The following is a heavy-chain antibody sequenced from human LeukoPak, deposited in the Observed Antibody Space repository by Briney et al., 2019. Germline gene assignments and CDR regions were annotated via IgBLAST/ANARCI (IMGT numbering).Heavy chain of an antibody. CDR2: IYHSGST. J-gene: IGHJ6*03. CDR3: ARVFDSGSQAYFYYMDV. D-gene: IGHD3-10*01. CDR1: GGSISSSNW. V-gene: IGHV4-4*02. Sequence: SETLSLTCAVSGGSISSSNWWSWIRQPPGKGLEWIGEIYHSGSTNYNPSLKSRVTMSVDTSKNQFSLKVSSVTAADTAVYYCARVFDSGSQAYFYYMDVWGKGTTVTISS.